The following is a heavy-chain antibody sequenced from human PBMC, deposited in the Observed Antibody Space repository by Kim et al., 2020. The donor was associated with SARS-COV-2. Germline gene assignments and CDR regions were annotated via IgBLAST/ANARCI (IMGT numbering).Heavy chain of an antibody. CDR3: ARGGGAVAGTLHY. Sequence: SETLSLTCAVYGGSFSGYYWSWIRQPPGKGLEWIGEINHSGSTNYNPSLKSRVTISVDTSKNQFSLKLSSVTAADTAVYYCARGGGAVAGTLHYWGQGTLVTVSS. V-gene: IGHV4-34*01. J-gene: IGHJ4*02. CDR2: INHSGST. CDR1: GGSFSGYY. D-gene: IGHD6-19*01.